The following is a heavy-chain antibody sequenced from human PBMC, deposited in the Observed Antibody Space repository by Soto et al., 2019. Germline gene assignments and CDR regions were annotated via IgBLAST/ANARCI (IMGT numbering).Heavy chain of an antibody. J-gene: IGHJ4*02. D-gene: IGHD7-27*01. CDR1: GGSISSGGYY. V-gene: IGHV4-31*03. CDR2: IYYSGST. CDR3: AIDPGTGDGAFYFDS. Sequence: QVQLQESGPGLVKPSQTLSLTCTVSGGSISSGGYYWSWIRQHPGKGLEWIGYIYYSGSTDYIPSLKSRVTISVDTSKNQVSLSLRSVTAADTAVYFCAIDPGTGDGAFYFDSWCQGTLVTVSS.